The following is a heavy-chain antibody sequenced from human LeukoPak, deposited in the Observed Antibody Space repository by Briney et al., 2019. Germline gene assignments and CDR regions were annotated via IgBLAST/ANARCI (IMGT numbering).Heavy chain of an antibody. CDR3: ARDTLRTYCYGSGSQTDNWFDP. D-gene: IGHD3-10*01. V-gene: IGHV3-33*01. Sequence: PGRSLRLSCAASGFTFSSYGMHWVRQAPGKGLEWVAVIWYDGSNKYYADSVKGRFTISRDNSKNTLYLQMNSLRAEDTAVYYCARDTLRTYCYGSGSQTDNWFDPWGQGTLVTVSS. CDR2: IWYDGSNK. J-gene: IGHJ5*02. CDR1: GFTFSSYG.